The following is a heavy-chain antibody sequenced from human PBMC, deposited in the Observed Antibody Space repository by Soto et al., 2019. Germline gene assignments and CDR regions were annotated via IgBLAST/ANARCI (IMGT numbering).Heavy chain of an antibody. D-gene: IGHD5-12*01. V-gene: IGHV1-46*01. CDR3: ARGDIVAIFGMDV. J-gene: IGHJ6*02. CDR1: GYTFTSYY. Sequence: GASVKVSCKASGYTFTSYYMHWVRQAPGQGREWIGIINPSGGSTTYAEKVQGRVTMNRDTATSTVYMELSSLSSEDTAVYFCARGDIVAIFGMDVCGQGTTVTVSS. CDR2: INPSGGST.